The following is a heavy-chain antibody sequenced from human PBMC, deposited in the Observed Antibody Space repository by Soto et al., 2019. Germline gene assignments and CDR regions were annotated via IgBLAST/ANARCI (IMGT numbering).Heavy chain of an antibody. CDR3: ARLVGDLHYFDY. J-gene: IGHJ4*02. Sequence: ASVKVSCKASGGTFSSYAISWVRQAPGQGLEWMGGIIPIFGTANYAQKFQGRVTITADESTSTAYMELSSLRSEDTAVYYCARLVGDLHYFDYWGQGTLVTVSS. D-gene: IGHD3-10*01. CDR1: GGTFSSYA. V-gene: IGHV1-69*13. CDR2: IIPIFGTA.